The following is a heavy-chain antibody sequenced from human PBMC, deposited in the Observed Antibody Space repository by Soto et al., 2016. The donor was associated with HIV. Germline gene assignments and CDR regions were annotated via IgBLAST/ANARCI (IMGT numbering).Heavy chain of an antibody. V-gene: IGHV1-18*01. CDR1: GYTFTNYG. Sequence: QVQLVQSGAEVKKPGASVKVSCKTSGYTFTNYGISWVRQAPGQGLEWMGWISTYKGNTNYAQKFQGRVTMTTDTSTSTVYMELRSLRSDDTAVYYCATDYYDSSGYPAYSFDYWGQGTLVTVSS. CDR3: ATDYYDSSGYPAYSFDY. J-gene: IGHJ4*02. D-gene: IGHD3-22*01. CDR2: ISTYKGNT.